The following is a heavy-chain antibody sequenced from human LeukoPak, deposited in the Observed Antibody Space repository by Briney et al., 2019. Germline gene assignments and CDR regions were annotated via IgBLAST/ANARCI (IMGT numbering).Heavy chain of an antibody. V-gene: IGHV4-31*03. CDR2: IYYSGST. CDR1: GGSINSADYC. CDR3: ARFYYSDSSDYQYFDY. J-gene: IGHJ4*02. D-gene: IGHD3-22*01. Sequence: ETSETLYLTSTVSGGSINSADYCWSWIRQHPGKGLEWIGYIYYSGSTYYNPSLKSRVTISVDTSKNQFSLKLSSVTAAYTAVYYCARFYYSDSSDYQYFDYWGQGTLVTVSS.